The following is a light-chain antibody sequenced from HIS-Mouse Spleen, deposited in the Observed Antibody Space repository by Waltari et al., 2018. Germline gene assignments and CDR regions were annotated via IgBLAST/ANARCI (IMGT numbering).Light chain of an antibody. CDR2: WAS. CDR3: QQYYSTPPYT. CDR1: QSVLYSSNNKNY. J-gene: IGKJ2*01. V-gene: IGKV4-1*01. Sequence: DIVMTQSPDSLAVSLGERAPINCKYRQSVLYSSNNKNYLAWYQQKPGQPPKLLIYWASTRESGVPDRFSGSGSGTDFTLTISSLQAEDVAVYYCQQYYSTPPYTFGQGTKLEIK.